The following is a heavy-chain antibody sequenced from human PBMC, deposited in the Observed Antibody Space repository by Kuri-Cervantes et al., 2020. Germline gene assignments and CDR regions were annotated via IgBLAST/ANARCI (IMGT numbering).Heavy chain of an antibody. CDR2: SNSDGSRI. Sequence: GESLKISCAASGFTLSSYWMHWVRQAPGKGLVWVSRSNSDGSRISFADSVRGRFTISRDSAKNTLYLQMNSLRAEDTAVYYCARSKSEVTHAGYWGQGTLVTVSS. J-gene: IGHJ4*02. D-gene: IGHD1-14*01. V-gene: IGHV3-74*01. CDR1: GFTLSSYW. CDR3: ARSKSEVTHAGY.